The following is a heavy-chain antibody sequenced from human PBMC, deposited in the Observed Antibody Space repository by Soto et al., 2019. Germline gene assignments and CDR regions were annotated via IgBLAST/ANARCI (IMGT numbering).Heavy chain of an antibody. D-gene: IGHD1-26*01. Sequence: QVQLVQSGAEVKKPGASVTVSCKASGGTFSSYAISWVRQAPGHGLEWMGGIIPIFGTANYAQKFQGSVTITADESTSTAYIERSSLGSEDTAVYYWARETGVRWEVRTFDPWGQGTLVTVSS. J-gene: IGHJ5*02. CDR3: ARETGVRWEVRTFDP. CDR2: IIPIFGTA. V-gene: IGHV1-69*01. CDR1: GGTFSSYA.